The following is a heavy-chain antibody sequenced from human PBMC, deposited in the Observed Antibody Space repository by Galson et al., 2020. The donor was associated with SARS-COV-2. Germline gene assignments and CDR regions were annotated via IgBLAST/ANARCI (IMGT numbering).Heavy chain of an antibody. V-gene: IGHV4-39*07. CDR3: AGVGYYESGGYSVSFFVVLPVGELDD. J-gene: IGHJ4*02. CDR1: GGSISSSSYY. CDR2: IYYSGST. D-gene: IGHD3-22*01. Sequence: SETLSLTCTVPGGSISSSSYYWGWIRQPPGKGLEWIGSIYYSGSTYYNPSLKSRVTISVDTSKNQFSLMLSSVTAADTAVYYCAGVGYYESGGYSVSFFVVLPVGELDDWGQGTLFSVSS.